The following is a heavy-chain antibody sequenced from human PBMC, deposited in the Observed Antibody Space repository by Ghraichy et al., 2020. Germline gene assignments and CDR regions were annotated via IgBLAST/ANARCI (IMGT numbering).Heavy chain of an antibody. J-gene: IGHJ5*02. CDR3: VKDRGGGELLWFGEPKS. D-gene: IGHD3-10*01. Sequence: GSLRLSCSASGFTFSSYAMHWVRQAPGKGLEYVSAISSNGGSTYYADSVKGRFTISRDNSKNTLYLQMSSLRAEDTAVYYCVKDRGGGELLWFGEPKSWGQGTLVTVSS. V-gene: IGHV3-64D*06. CDR2: ISSNGGST. CDR1: GFTFSSYA.